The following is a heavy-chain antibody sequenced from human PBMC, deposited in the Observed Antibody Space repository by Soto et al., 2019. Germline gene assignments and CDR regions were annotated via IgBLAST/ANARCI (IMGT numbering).Heavy chain of an antibody. Sequence: QMPLVQSGPEVKKPGTSVKVSCKASGFTFTSSAVQWVRQARGQRLEWIGWIVVGSGNTNYAQKFQERVTVTRDMSTSAADMELSSMRSEDTAVYYCAAELYGSGSGWCDPWGQGTLVTVAS. CDR3: AAELYGSGSGWCDP. CDR2: IVVGSGNT. V-gene: IGHV1-58*01. D-gene: IGHD3-10*01. CDR1: GFTFTSSA. J-gene: IGHJ5*02.